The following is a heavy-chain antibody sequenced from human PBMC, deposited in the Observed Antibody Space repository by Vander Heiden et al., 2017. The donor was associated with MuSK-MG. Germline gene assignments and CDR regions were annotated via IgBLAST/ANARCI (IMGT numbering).Heavy chain of an antibody. J-gene: IGHJ4*02. V-gene: IGHV3-49*04. CDR3: TRDRYYYDSSGYQD. D-gene: IGHD3-22*01. Sequence: EVQLVESGGGLVQPGRSLRLSCTASGFTFGDDAMSWVRQAPGKGLEWVGFIRSKAYGGTTEYAASVKGRFTISRDDSKSIAYLQMNSLKTEDTAVYYCTRDRYYYDSSGYQDWGQGTLVTVSS. CDR2: IRSKAYGGTT. CDR1: GFTFGDDA.